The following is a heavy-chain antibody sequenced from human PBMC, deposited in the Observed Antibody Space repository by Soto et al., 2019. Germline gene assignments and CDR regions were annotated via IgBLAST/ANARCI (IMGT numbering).Heavy chain of an antibody. J-gene: IGHJ4*02. CDR2: ISYDGSNK. CDR3: AKDRYSGYEEIDY. V-gene: IGHV3-30*18. D-gene: IGHD5-12*01. CDR1: GFTFSSYG. Sequence: QVQLVESGGGVVQPGRSLRLSCAASGFTFSSYGMHWVRQAPGKGLEWVAVISYDGSNKYYADSVKGRFTISRDNSKNPLYLQMNSLRAEDTAVYYCAKDRYSGYEEIDYWGQGTLVTVSS.